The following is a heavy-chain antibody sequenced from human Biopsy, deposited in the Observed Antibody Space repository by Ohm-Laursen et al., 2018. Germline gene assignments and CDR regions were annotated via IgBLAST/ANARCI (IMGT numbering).Heavy chain of an antibody. V-gene: IGHV3-21*01. CDR2: ISSSGSFI. CDR3: ARAPFGSGSYSEFDY. Sequence: SLRLSCAASGFTFSPYSMNWVRQAPGQGLEWVSSISSSGSFIYFADSVKGRFTISRDNARNSLYLQMNSLRAEDTAVYYCARAPFGSGSYSEFDYWGQGSLVTVSS. CDR1: GFTFSPYS. D-gene: IGHD3-22*01. J-gene: IGHJ4*02.